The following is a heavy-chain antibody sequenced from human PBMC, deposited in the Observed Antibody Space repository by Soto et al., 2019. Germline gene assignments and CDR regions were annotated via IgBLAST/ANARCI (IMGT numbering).Heavy chain of an antibody. J-gene: IGHJ4*02. D-gene: IGHD5-18*01. CDR3: ARSLQIWSPFDF. Sequence: ASVKVSCKASGHTFTGHHMHWVRRAPGQGLEWMGYIDLDNDNRASAQKFQGQVTTSADKSISTAYLHWSGLKASDTAMYYCARSLQIWSPFDFWGQGTLVTVSS. CDR2: IDLDNDNR. V-gene: IGHV1-2*02. CDR1: GHTFTGHH.